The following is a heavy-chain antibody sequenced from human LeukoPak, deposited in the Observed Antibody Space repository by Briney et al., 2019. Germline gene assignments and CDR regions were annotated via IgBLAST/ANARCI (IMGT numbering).Heavy chain of an antibody. CDR2: IHHSGRT. CDR3: ARDTAASFPRAFDI. D-gene: IGHD6-13*01. Sequence: PSETLSLTCAVSGGSISSNNWWSWVRQPPGKGLEWIGEIHHSGRTNYNPSLKSRVTISVDKSKNQFSLKLNSVTAADTAVYYCARDTAASFPRAFDIWGQGTMVTVSS. J-gene: IGHJ3*02. CDR1: GGSISSNNW. V-gene: IGHV4-4*02.